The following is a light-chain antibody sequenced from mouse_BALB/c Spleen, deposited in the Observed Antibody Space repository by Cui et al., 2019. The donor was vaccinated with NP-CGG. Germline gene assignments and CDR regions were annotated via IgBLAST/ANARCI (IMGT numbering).Light chain of an antibody. V-gene: IGLV1*01. CDR3: ALWYSNHWV. J-gene: IGLJ1*01. CDR2: GTN. CDR1: TEAVTTSNY. Sequence: QAVVTKEAALTTSPGETVTLTCPSSTEAVTTSNYANWVQEKPDHLFTGLIGGTNNRAPGVPARFSGSLIGDKAALTITGAQTEDEAIYFCALWYSNHWVFGGGTKLTVL.